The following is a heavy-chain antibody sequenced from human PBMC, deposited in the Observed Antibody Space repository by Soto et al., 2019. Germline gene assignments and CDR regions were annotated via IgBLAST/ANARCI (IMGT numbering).Heavy chain of an antibody. CDR2: IIPIFGTA. CDR3: ARYPTDCYYYGMDV. J-gene: IGHJ6*02. V-gene: IGHV1-69*12. CDR1: GGTFSSYA. Sequence: QVQLVQSGAEVKKPESSVKVSCKACGGTFSSYAISWVRQAPGQGLEWMGGIIPIFGTADYAQKFQGRVTITADESTSTAYMELSSLRSEDTAVYYCARYPTDCYYYGMDVWGQGTTVTVSS.